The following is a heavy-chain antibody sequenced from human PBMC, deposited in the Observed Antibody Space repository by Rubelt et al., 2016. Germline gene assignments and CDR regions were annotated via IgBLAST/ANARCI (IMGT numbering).Heavy chain of an antibody. J-gene: IGHJ4*02. CDR3: AKGLGGWYIEY. V-gene: IGHV3-21*04. D-gene: IGHD6-19*01. Sequence: DSVKGRFTISRDNAKNSLYLQMNSLRAEDTAVYYCAKGLGGWYIEYWGQGTLVTVSS.